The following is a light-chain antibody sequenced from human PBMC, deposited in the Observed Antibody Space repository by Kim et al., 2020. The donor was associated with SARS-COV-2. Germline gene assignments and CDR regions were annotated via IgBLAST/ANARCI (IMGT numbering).Light chain of an antibody. CDR1: QGISSN. Sequence: EIVLTQSPATLSLSPGERATLSCRASQGISSNLAWYQQKPGQAPRLLIYDASNRATGIPARFSGSGSGTDFTLTISSLEPEDFAVYYCQQRTSWPTVTFGGGTKVEI. J-gene: IGKJ4*01. CDR2: DAS. CDR3: QQRTSWPTVT. V-gene: IGKV3-11*01.